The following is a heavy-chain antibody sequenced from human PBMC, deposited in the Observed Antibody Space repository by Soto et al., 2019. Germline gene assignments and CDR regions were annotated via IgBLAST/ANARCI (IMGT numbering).Heavy chain of an antibody. V-gene: IGHV3-43*01. J-gene: IGHJ4*02. CDR3: AKEMGTMYFDY. CDR2: ISWDSTNT. Sequence: EVQLVESGGVVVQPGGSLRLSCAASGFTFDEYSMHWVRQAPGEGLEWVSLISWDSTNTFYADSVKGRFTISRDNSKNSLYLQMNCLRTEDTALYYCAKEMGTMYFDYWGQGTLVTVSS. D-gene: IGHD1-1*01. CDR1: GFTFDEYS.